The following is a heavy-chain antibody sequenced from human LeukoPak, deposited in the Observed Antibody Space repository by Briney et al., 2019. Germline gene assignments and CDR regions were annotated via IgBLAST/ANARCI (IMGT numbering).Heavy chain of an antibody. V-gene: IGHV4-59*12. CDR3: ARRRLYYYDSSGRGFDP. J-gene: IGHJ5*02. Sequence: PSETLSLTCTVSGGSMSSYYWSWVRQPPGKGLEWIGHIYSSESTNYNPSLKSRATISVDTSNNQFSLRLSSVTAADTAVYYCARRRLYYYDSSGRGFDPWGQGTLVTVSS. CDR2: IYSSEST. D-gene: IGHD3-22*01. CDR1: GGSMSSYY.